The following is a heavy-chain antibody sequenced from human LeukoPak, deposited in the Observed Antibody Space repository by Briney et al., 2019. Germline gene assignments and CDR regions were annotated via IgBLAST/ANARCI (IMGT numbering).Heavy chain of an antibody. CDR2: IRYDGSNK. CDR1: GFTFSSYG. V-gene: IGHV3-30*02. J-gene: IGHJ4*02. CDR3: AKDMAATLDY. D-gene: IGHD6-25*01. Sequence: GGSLRLSCAASGFTFSSYGMHWVRHAPGKGLEWVAFIRYDGSNKYYADSVKGRFTISRDNSKNTLYLQMNSLRAEDTAVYYCAKDMAATLDYWGQGTLVTVSS.